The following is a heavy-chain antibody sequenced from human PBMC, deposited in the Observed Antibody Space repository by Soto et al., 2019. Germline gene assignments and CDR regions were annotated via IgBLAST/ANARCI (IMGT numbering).Heavy chain of an antibody. Sequence: QVQLVESGGGVVQPGRSLRLSCAASGFTFSSYGMHWVRQAPGKGLEWVAVIWYDGSNKYYADSVKGRFTISRDNSKNTLYLHMNSLRAEDTAVYYCARDSRYSSFDYWGQGTLVTVSS. CDR2: IWYDGSNK. J-gene: IGHJ4*02. CDR1: GFTFSSYG. D-gene: IGHD5-18*01. V-gene: IGHV3-33*01. CDR3: ARDSRYSSFDY.